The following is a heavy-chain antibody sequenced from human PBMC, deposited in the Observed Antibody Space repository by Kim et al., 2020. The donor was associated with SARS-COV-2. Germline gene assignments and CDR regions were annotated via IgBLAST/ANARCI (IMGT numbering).Heavy chain of an antibody. CDR1: GGSVSSNTNY. V-gene: IGHV4-39*07. CDR2: LYYTGKT. Sequence: SETLSLTCTVSGGSVSSNTNYWGWIRQPPGMALEWIGTLYYTGKTYYDPSLKSRVTISLDTSKNQFSLKLSSVTAADTAVYFCARDPVRKDAYNCDCWGQGTLVTVSS. D-gene: IGHD3-16*01. J-gene: IGHJ4*02. CDR3: ARDPVRKDAYNCDC.